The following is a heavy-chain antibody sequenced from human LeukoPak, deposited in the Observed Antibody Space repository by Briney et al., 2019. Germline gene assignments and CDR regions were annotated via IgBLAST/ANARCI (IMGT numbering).Heavy chain of an antibody. CDR2: INHSGST. J-gene: IGHJ4*02. Sequence: PSETLSLTCAVYGGAFSGYYWSWIRQPPGKGLEWIGEINHSGSTNYNPSLKSRVTISVDTSKNQFSLKLSSVTAADTAVYYCARGVAADSYNFDYWGQGTLVTVSS. D-gene: IGHD6-13*01. CDR3: ARGVAADSYNFDY. CDR1: GGAFSGYY. V-gene: IGHV4-34*01.